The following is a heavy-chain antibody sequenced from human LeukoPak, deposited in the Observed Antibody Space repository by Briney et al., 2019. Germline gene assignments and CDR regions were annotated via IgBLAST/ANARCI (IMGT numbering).Heavy chain of an antibody. CDR1: GITLSNYG. Sequence: GGSLRLSCVVSGITLSNYGMGWVRQAPGKGLEWVAGISGSGGSTNYADSVKGRFTTSRDNPKNTLYLQMNSLRAEDTAVYFCAKRGVVIRVILVGFHKEAYYFDSWGQGALVTVSS. CDR3: AKRGVVIRVILVGFHKEAYYFDS. CDR2: ISGSGGST. V-gene: IGHV3-23*01. D-gene: IGHD3-22*01. J-gene: IGHJ4*02.